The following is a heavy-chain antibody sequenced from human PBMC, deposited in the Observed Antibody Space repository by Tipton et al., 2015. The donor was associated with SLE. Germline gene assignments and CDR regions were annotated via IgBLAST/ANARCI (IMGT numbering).Heavy chain of an antibody. V-gene: IGHV4-61*02. CDR1: GGSISSGGYY. CDR2: IYSRGST. CDR3: AREGAEKVRTSYYYYMDV. D-gene: IGHD3-10*01. J-gene: IGHJ6*03. Sequence: TLSLTCTVSGGSISSGGYYWSWIRQPAGKGLEWIGRIYSRGSTNSNLSLKSRVTISADTSKNQFSLMLSSVTAADTAVYYCAREGAEKVRTSYYYYMDVWGKGTTVTISS.